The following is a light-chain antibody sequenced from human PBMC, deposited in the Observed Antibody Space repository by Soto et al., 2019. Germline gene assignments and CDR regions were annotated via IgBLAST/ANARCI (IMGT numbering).Light chain of an antibody. Sequence: QSALTQPASVSGSPGQSITISCTGTSCDVGSYNLVSWYQQHPGKAPKLMIYEGSKRPSGVSNRFSGSKSGNTASLTISGLQAEDEADYYCCSYAGSSTVVFGGGTKVTVL. CDR3: CSYAGSSTVV. V-gene: IGLV2-23*01. CDR1: SCDVGSYNL. J-gene: IGLJ2*01. CDR2: EGS.